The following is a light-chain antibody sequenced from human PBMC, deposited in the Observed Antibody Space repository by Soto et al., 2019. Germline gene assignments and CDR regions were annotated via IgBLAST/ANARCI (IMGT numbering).Light chain of an antibody. V-gene: IGKV1-33*01. J-gene: IGKJ4*01. Sequence: IQMTQSPSSLSASLGDRVTITCQASQAITKYLNWYQQKPGKAPKLLIFDASNLETGVPSRFSGSGSGTDFTFTISSLQPEDIATYYCQQYDNLPLTFGGGTKVDIK. CDR2: DAS. CDR1: QAITKY. CDR3: QQYDNLPLT.